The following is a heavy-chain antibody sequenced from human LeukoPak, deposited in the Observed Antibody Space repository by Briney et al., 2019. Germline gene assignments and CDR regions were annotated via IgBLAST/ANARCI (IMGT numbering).Heavy chain of an antibody. J-gene: IGHJ4*02. CDR1: GFTFSSYW. Sequence: GGSLRLSCAASGFTFSSYWMSWVRLAPGKGLEWVANIKQDGSEKYYVDSVKGRFTISRDNAKNSLYLQMNSLRAEDTAVYYCARFSNSSSWYYFDYWGQGTLVTVSS. V-gene: IGHV3-7*01. CDR3: ARFSNSSSWYYFDY. D-gene: IGHD6-13*01. CDR2: IKQDGSEK.